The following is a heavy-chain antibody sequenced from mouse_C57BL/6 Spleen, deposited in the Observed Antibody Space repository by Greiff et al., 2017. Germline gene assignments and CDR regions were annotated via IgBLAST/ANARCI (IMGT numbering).Heavy chain of an antibody. D-gene: IGHD2-1*01. Sequence: VQLQQPGAELVMPGASVKLSCKASGYTFTSYWMHWVKQRPGQGLEWIGEIDPSDSYTNYNQKFKGKSTLTVDKSSSTAYMQLSSLTSEDSAVYYCARTAYGKGGNYFDYWGQGTTLTVSS. CDR1: GYTFTSYW. CDR3: ARTAYGKGGNYFDY. V-gene: IGHV1-69*01. CDR2: IDPSDSYT. J-gene: IGHJ2*01.